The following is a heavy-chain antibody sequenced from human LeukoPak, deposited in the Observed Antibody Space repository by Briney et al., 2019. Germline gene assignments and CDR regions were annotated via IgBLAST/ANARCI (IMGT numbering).Heavy chain of an antibody. J-gene: IGHJ5*02. D-gene: IGHD2-15*01. CDR3: ARSFVVVVAATGTVDP. Sequence: SETLSLTCTVSGVSISSSNSYWGWIRQPPGKGLEWIGSIYYSGNTYYNASLKSQVSISIDTSKNQFSLKLSSVTAADTAVYYCARSFVVVVAATGTVDPWGQGTLVTVSS. CDR1: GVSISSSNSY. V-gene: IGHV4-39*01. CDR2: IYYSGNT.